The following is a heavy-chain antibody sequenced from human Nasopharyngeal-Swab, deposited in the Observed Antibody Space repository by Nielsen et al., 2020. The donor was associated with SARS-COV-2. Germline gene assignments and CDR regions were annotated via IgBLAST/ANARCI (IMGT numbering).Heavy chain of an antibody. J-gene: IGHJ6*02. CDR3: ARAPYCGSYLYYYYGMYV. CDR2: INTNTGNP. Sequence: ASVKVSCKASGYTFTSYAMNWVRQAPGKGIEWMGWINTNTGNPTYAQGFTGRFVFSLDTSVSTASLQISSLKAEDTAVYYCARAPYCGSYLYYYYGMYVWCQGTTVTVSS. CDR1: GYTFTSYA. V-gene: IGHV7-4-1*02. D-gene: IGHD1-26*01.